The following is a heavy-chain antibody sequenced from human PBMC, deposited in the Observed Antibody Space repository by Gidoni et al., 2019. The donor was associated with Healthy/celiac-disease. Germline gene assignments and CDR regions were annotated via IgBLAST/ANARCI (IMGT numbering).Heavy chain of an antibody. D-gene: IGHD6-13*01. CDR2: IWYDGSNK. V-gene: IGHV3-33*08. CDR1: GFTFSSYG. CDR3: ATEQQLVPFDY. J-gene: IGHJ4*02. Sequence: QVQLVESGGGVVQPGRSLRLSCAASGFTFSSYGMHWVRQAPGKGLEWVAVIWYDGSNKYYADSVKGRFTISRDNSKNTLYLQMNSLRAEDTAVYYCATEQQLVPFDYWGQGTLVTVSS.